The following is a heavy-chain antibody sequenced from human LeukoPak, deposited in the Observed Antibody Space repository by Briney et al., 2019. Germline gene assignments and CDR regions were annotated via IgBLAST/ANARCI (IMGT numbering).Heavy chain of an antibody. J-gene: IGHJ4*02. D-gene: IGHD6-13*01. V-gene: IGHV3-21*04. CDR1: GFTFSSYS. CDR2: ISSSSSYI. CDR3: AAVKPRGSSWYGEFDY. Sequence: GGSLRLSCAASGFTFSSYSMNWVRQAPGKGLEWVSSISSSSSYIYYADSVKGRFTISRDNAKNSLYLQMNSLRAEDTAVYYCAAVKPRGSSWYGEFDYWGQGTLVTVSS.